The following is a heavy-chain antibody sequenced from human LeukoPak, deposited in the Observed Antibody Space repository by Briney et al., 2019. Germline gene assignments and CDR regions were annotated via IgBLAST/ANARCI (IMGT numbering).Heavy chain of an antibody. CDR3: ARGGYDSSGYYSWYFDY. Sequence: GGSLRLSCAASGFTFSSYAMSWVRQAPGKGLEWVSAISGSGGSTYYADSVKGRFTISRDNSKNTLYLQMNSLRAEDTAVYYCARGGYDSSGYYSWYFDYWGQGTLVTVSS. J-gene: IGHJ4*02. D-gene: IGHD3-22*01. CDR1: GFTFSSYA. V-gene: IGHV3-23*01. CDR2: ISGSGGST.